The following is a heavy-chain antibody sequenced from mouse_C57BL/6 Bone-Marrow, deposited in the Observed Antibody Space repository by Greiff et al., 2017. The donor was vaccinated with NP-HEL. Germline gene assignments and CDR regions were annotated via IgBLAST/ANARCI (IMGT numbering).Heavy chain of an antibody. V-gene: IGHV3-6*01. J-gene: IGHJ1*03. CDR2: ISYDGSN. CDR3: ARDGSSRYWYFDV. CDR1: GYSITSGYY. D-gene: IGHD1-1*01. Sequence: ESGPGLVKPSQSLSLTCSVTGYSITSGYYWNWIRQFPGNKLEWMGYISYDGSNNYNPSLKNRISITRDTSKNQFFLKLNSVTTEDTATYYCARDGSSRYWYFDVWGTGTTVTVSS.